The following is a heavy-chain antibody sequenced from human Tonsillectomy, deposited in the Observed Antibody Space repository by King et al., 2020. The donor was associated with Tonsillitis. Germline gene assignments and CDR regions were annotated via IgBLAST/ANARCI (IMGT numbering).Heavy chain of an antibody. D-gene: IGHD6-13*01. CDR2: ISSSGSTI. J-gene: IGHJ4*02. CDR3: ARAYSSSWFGKGYFDY. Sequence: VQLVESGGGLVQPGGSLRLSCAASGFTFSSYEMNWVRQAPGKGLEWGSYISSSGSTIYYADSVKGRFTISRDNAKNSLYLQMNSLRAEDTAVYYCARAYSSSWFGKGYFDYWGQGTLVTVSS. V-gene: IGHV3-48*03. CDR1: GFTFSSYE.